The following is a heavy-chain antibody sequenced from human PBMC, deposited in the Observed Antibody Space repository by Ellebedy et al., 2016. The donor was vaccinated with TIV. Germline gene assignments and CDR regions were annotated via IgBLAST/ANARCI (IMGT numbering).Heavy chain of an antibody. CDR2: VWYDGIHK. Sequence: GESLKISCGASGFTFKTHAMQWVRQAPGKGLEWVALVWYDGIHKYYADSVKGRFTISRDNSKNTLYLQMNSMRVEDTAVYYCATDPPSSGYALESWGQGTLVTVSS. CDR1: GFTFKTHA. J-gene: IGHJ5*02. CDR3: ATDPPSSGYALES. D-gene: IGHD3-22*01. V-gene: IGHV3-30*02.